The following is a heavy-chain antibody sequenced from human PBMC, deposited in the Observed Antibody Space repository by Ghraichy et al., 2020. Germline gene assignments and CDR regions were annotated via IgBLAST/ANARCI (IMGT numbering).Heavy chain of an antibody. J-gene: IGHJ3*02. CDR3: ARESGGIAVAGDAFDI. D-gene: IGHD6-19*01. V-gene: IGHV3-21*01. CDR1: GFTFSSYS. Sequence: GGSLRLSCAASGFTFSSYSMNWVRQAPGKGLEWVSSISSSSSYIYYADSVKGRFTISRDNAKYSLYMQMNSLRAEDKAVYYCARESGGIAVAGDAFDIWGQGIMVIVSS. CDR2: ISSSSSYI.